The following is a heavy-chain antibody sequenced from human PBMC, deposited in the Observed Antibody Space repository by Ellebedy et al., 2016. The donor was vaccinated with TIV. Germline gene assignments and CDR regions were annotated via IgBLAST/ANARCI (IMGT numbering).Heavy chain of an antibody. CDR3: ARARSSGWLHTPDY. J-gene: IGHJ4*02. D-gene: IGHD6-19*01. V-gene: IGHV1-2*04. Sequence: AASVKVSCKASGYTFTDYYIHWVRQAPGQGLEWMGWINPNSGGTNYAQKFQGWVTMTRDTSISTAYMELSSLRSEDTAVYYCARARSSGWLHTPDYWGQGTLVIVSS. CDR1: GYTFTDYY. CDR2: INPNSGGT.